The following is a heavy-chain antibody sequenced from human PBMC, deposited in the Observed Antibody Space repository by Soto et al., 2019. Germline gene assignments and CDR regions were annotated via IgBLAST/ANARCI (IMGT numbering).Heavy chain of an antibody. CDR2: IIPIFGTA. V-gene: IGHV1-69*06. Sequence: GASVKVSCKASGGTFSSYAISWVRQAPGQGLEWMGGIIPIFGTANYAQKFQGRVTITADKSTSTAYMELSSLRSEDTAVYYCARVCPSTSCYNWEDYYYYYGMDVWGQGTKVTVYS. D-gene: IGHD2-2*02. CDR1: GGTFSSYA. CDR3: ARVCPSTSCYNWEDYYYYYGMDV. J-gene: IGHJ6*02.